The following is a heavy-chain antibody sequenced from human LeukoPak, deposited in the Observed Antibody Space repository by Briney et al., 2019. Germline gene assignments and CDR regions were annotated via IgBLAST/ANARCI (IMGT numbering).Heavy chain of an antibody. CDR1: GFTLTSGA. Sequence: GGSLRLSCVASGFTLTSGAMNWVRQAPGKGLEWVSSISSSSTYMFYGDSMKGRFTISRDNAKSSLYLQMNSLRAEDTAVYYCARDRSGSYPETYGMDVWGQGTTVTVSS. D-gene: IGHD1-26*01. CDR2: ISSSSTYM. J-gene: IGHJ6*02. CDR3: ARDRSGSYPETYGMDV. V-gene: IGHV3-21*01.